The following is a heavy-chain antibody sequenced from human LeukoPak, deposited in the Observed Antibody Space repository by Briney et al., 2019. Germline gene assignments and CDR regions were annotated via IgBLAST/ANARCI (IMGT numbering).Heavy chain of an antibody. D-gene: IGHD3-10*02. Sequence: GGSLRLSCAASGFTFSSYAMSWVRQAPGKGLEWVSYISGSGSTIYYADSVKGRFTISRDNAKNSLYLQMNSLRAEDTAVYYCAELGITMIGGVWGKGTTVTISS. V-gene: IGHV3-48*03. CDR3: AELGITMIGGV. J-gene: IGHJ6*04. CDR1: GFTFSSYA. CDR2: ISGSGSTI.